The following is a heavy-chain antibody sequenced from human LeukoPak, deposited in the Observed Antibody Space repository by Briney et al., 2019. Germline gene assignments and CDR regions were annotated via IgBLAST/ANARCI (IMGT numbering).Heavy chain of an antibody. D-gene: IGHD2-2*01. Sequence: ASVKVSCKASGYTFTSHYMHWVRQAPGQGLEWMGIINPSSGSTSYEEKFQGRVTMTRDTPTSTVYMELRRLRFEDTAVYYCARGGAEYPTRYYMDVWGKGTTVTVSS. CDR2: INPSSGST. CDR3: ARGGAEYPTRYYMDV. J-gene: IGHJ6*03. V-gene: IGHV1-46*01. CDR1: GYTFTSHY.